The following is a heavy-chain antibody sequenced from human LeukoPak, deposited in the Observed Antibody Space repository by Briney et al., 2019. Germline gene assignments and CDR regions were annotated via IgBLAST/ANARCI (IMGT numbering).Heavy chain of an antibody. CDR1: GFTFSSYG. CDR3: AKDLARNVIAAAGIDY. Sequence: GGSLRLSCAASGFTFSSYGMHWVRQAPGKGLEWVAVISYDGSNKYYADSVKGRFTISRDNSKNTLYLQMNSLRAEDTAVYYCAKDLARNVIAAAGIDYWGQGTLVTVSS. CDR2: ISYDGSNK. D-gene: IGHD6-13*01. J-gene: IGHJ4*02. V-gene: IGHV3-30*18.